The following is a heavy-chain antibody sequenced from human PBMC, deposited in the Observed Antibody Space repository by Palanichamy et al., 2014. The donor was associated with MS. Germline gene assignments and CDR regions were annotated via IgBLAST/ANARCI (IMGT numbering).Heavy chain of an antibody. CDR2: MNPNSGNT. D-gene: IGHD2-2*03. CDR3: ARRRMMDNWFDP. J-gene: IGHJ5*02. CDR1: GYTFTSYD. Sequence: QVQLVQSGAEVKKPGASVKISCKASGYTFTSYDISWVRQATGQGLEWMGWMNPNSGNTGYAQKFQGRVTITRNTSISTAYMELSSLRSEDTAVYYCARRRMMDNWFDPWGQGTLVTVSS. V-gene: IGHV1-8*03.